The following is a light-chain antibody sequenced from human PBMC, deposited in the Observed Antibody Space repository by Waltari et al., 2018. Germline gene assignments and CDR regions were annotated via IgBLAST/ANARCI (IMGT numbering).Light chain of an antibody. CDR3: SSYTSSTTWL. CDR2: DVS. CDR1: NRDIGGYKY. V-gene: IGLV2-14*03. Sequence: QSAPTQPASVSGSPGQSITISCPGSNRDIGGYKYVSWYQQFPGSAPQLLIFDVSQRPSGVSSRFSGSKSGNTASLTISGLQAADEADYYCSSYTSSTTWLFGGGTKVTVL. J-gene: IGLJ3*02.